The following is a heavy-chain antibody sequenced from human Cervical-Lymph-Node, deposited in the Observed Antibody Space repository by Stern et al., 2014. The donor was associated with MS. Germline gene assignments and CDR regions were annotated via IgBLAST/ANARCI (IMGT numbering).Heavy chain of an antibody. D-gene: IGHD4-17*01. CDR2: VNPTDGRT. CDR1: GDTFASYP. V-gene: IGHV1-46*03. J-gene: IGHJ1*01. Sequence: VHLVESGAEVKQPGASVKVSCKASGDTFASYPIHWLRQAPGQGPVWMGLVNPTDGRTTYAQTFQGRVTMTRDTSTRTVYMELSSLRAEDTAMYFCANPLPYANWGQGTRVTVSS. CDR3: ANPLPYAN.